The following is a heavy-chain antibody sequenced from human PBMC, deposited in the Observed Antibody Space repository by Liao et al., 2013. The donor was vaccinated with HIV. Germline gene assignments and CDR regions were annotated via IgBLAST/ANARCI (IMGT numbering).Heavy chain of an antibody. J-gene: IGHJ3*02. Sequence: QVQLQESGPGLVKPSQTLSLTCTVSGGSISSGDYYWSWIRQPLGRGLEWIGYIYYSGSTYYNPSLKSRVTISEDTSKNQFSLKLSSVTAADTAVYYCATQLPAHPFDIWGQGTMVTVSS. CDR1: GGSISSGDYY. CDR2: IYYSGST. D-gene: IGHD1-1*01. V-gene: IGHV4-30-4*08. CDR3: ATQLPAHPFDI.